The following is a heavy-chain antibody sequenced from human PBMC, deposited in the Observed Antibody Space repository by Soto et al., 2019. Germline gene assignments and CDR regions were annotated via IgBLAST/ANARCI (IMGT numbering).Heavy chain of an antibody. J-gene: IGHJ4*02. V-gene: IGHV3-74*01. CDR1: GFTFSSYW. D-gene: IGHD5-12*01. CDR2: NNSDGSST. Sequence: EVQLVESGGGLVQPGGSLRLSCAASGFTFSSYWMHWVRQAPGKGLVWVSRNNSDGSSTSYADSVKGRFTISRDNAKNTLYLQMNSLRAEDTAVYYCARDGYSGYFSVFDYWGQGTLVTVSS. CDR3: ARDGYSGYFSVFDY.